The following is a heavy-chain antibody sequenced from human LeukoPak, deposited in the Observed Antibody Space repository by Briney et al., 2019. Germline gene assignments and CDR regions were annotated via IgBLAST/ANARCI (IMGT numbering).Heavy chain of an antibody. CDR2: IIPIFGTA. CDR3: ARGFSFYSSSSFDY. Sequence: SVKVSCKASGGTFSSYAISWVRQAPGHGLEWMGGIIPIFGTANYAQKFQGRVTITTDESTSTAYMELSSLRSEDTAVYYCARGFSFYSSSSFDYWGQGTLVTVSS. V-gene: IGHV1-69*05. CDR1: GGTFSSYA. D-gene: IGHD6-6*01. J-gene: IGHJ4*02.